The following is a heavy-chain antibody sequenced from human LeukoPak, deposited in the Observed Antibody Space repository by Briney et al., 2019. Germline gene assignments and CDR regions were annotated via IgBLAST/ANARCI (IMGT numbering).Heavy chain of an antibody. CDR3: ARLQLLWFGDPLDY. V-gene: IGHV1-69*05. J-gene: IGHJ4*02. D-gene: IGHD3-10*01. CDR1: GGTFSSYG. Sequence: ASVKVSCKASGGTFSSYGITWMRQAPGQGLEWMGGIIPIFSKTNYAQQFQGRVTMTTDTSTSTAYMELRSLRSDDTAVYYCARLQLLWFGDPLDYWGQGTLVTVSS. CDR2: IIPIFSKT.